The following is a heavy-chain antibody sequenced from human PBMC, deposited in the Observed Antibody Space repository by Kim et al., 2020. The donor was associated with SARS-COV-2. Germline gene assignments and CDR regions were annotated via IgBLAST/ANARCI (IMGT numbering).Heavy chain of an antibody. J-gene: IGHJ4*02. D-gene: IGHD6-19*01. CDR2: IYYSGST. Sequence: SETLSLTCTVSGGSISSSSYYWGWIRQPPGKGLEWIGSIYYSGSTYYNPSLKSRVTISVDTSKNQFSLKLSSVTAADTAVYYCARHDFIDAVALFDYWGQGTLVTVSS. V-gene: IGHV4-39*01. CDR3: ARHDFIDAVALFDY. CDR1: GGSISSSSYY.